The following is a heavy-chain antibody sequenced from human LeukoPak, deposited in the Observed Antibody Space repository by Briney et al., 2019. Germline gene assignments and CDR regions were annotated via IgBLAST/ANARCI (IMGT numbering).Heavy chain of an antibody. V-gene: IGHV3-23*01. D-gene: IGHD2-15*01. CDR2: ISDSGGRT. CDR3: AKRGVVIRDILDGFHKEAYYFDS. CDR1: GITLSNDG. J-gene: IGHJ4*02. Sequence: GGSLRLSCAVSGITLSNDGMGWVRQAPGKGLEWVAGISDSGGRTNYADSVKGRFTISRDNPKNTLYLQMNSLRAEDTAVYFCAKRGVVIRDILDGFHKEAYYFDSWGQGALVTVSS.